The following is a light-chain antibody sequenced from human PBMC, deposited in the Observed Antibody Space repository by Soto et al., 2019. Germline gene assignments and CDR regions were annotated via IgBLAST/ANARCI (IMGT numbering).Light chain of an antibody. Sequence: QSALTQPPSASGSPGQSVTISCTGASSDVGGYNFVSWYQQHPGKAPKLMIYDVTKRPSGVPDRFSGSKSGNTASLTVSGRQADEEADYYCSSYAGSSVPVAFGGGTKVTVL. CDR1: SSDVGGYNF. CDR2: DVT. V-gene: IGLV2-8*01. CDR3: SSYAGSSVPVA. J-gene: IGLJ2*01.